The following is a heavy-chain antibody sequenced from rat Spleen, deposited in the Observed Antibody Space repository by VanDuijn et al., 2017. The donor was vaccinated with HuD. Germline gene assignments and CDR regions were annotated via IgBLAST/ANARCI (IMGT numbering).Heavy chain of an antibody. J-gene: IGHJ2*01. V-gene: IGHV5-19*01. CDR1: GFTFSNYG. CDR2: ISPSGGST. Sequence: EVQLVESGGGLVQPGRSLKLSCAASGFTFSNYGMHWIRQAPTKGLEWVASISPSGGSTYYRDSVKGRFTVSRDNAKSTLYLQMDSLRSEDTATYYCARHDGSYYSTPNYFDYWGQGVMVTVSS. D-gene: IGHD1-12*02. CDR3: ARHDGSYYSTPNYFDY.